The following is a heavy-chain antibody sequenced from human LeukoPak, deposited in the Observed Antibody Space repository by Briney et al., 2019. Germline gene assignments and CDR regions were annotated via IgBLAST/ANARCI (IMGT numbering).Heavy chain of an antibody. Sequence: GGSLRLSCAASGFTFSSYAMSWVRQAPGKGLEWVSAISGSGGSTYYADSVKGRFTISRDNSKNTLYLQMNSLRAEDTAVYYCAKLSLTDYYGSGSIPYWGQGTLVTVSP. D-gene: IGHD3-10*01. J-gene: IGHJ4*02. V-gene: IGHV3-23*01. CDR2: ISGSGGST. CDR3: AKLSLTDYYGSGSIPY. CDR1: GFTFSSYA.